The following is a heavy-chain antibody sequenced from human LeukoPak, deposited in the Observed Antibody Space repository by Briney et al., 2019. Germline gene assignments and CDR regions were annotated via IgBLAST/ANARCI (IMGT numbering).Heavy chain of an antibody. CDR3: ARRRTAAGLFDY. V-gene: IGHV4-59*12. Sequence: SETLSLTCTVSGGSISSYYWSWIRQPPGKGLEWIGYIYYSGSTYYNPSLKSRVTISLDTSKNQFSLKLSSVTAADTAMYYCARRRTAAGLFDYWGQGSLVTVSS. CDR2: IYYSGST. CDR1: GGSISSYY. J-gene: IGHJ4*02. D-gene: IGHD6-13*01.